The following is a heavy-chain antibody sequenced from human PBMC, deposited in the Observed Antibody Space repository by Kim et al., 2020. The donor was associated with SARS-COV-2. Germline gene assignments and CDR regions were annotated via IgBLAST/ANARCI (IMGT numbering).Heavy chain of an antibody. CDR3: ARDDDESAFYWYFGL. CDR2: IWANGFNE. CDR1: GFTLSRYG. Sequence: GGSLRLSCAASGFTLSRYGIHWVRQAPGNGLEWVADIWANGFNEYYADSVKGRFTISRDTSKNTVYLQMNSLTADDTAVYYCARDDDESAFYWYFGLWGRGTEVTVSS. V-gene: IGHV3-33*01. J-gene: IGHJ2*01.